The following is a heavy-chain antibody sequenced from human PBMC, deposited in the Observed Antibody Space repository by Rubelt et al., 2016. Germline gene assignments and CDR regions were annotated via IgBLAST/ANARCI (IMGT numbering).Heavy chain of an antibody. J-gene: IGHJ5*02. CDR3: ASLKWST. Sequence: PGGSLRLSCVATGFIVNSHDMNWVRQAPGKGLEWVSSLYRDDNTDYADSVKGRFVISRDDSKNTLHLQMGSLRAEDTAVYFCASLKWSTWGQGTLVTVST. CDR2: LYRDDNT. V-gene: IGHV3-66*01. CDR1: GFIVNSHD. D-gene: IGHD2-8*01.